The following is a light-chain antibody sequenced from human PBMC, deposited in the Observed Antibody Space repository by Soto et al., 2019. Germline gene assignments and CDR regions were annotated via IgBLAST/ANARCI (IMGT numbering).Light chain of an antibody. V-gene: IGLV3-21*02. CDR2: DDS. J-gene: IGLJ2*01. Sequence: SYELTQSPPVSVAPGQTATFTCGGNNIGRRSVHWYQQKPRQAPVLVVRDDSGWPSGIPERFSGSNSGNTATLTISRVEAGDEADYYCQVWDSGSDHVVFGGGTKVTVL. CDR3: QVWDSGSDHVV. CDR1: NIGRRS.